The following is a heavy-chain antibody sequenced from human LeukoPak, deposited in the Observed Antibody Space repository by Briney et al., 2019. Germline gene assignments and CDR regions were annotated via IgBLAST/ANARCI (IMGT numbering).Heavy chain of an antibody. CDR2: INPNSGGT. J-gene: IGHJ4*02. CDR3: ARTDTPYDFWSGYYWHY. D-gene: IGHD3-3*01. Sequence: ASVKVSCKASGYTFTGYYMHWVRQAPGQGLEWMGWINPNSGGTNYARKFQGSVTMTRDTSISTAYMELSRLRSDDTAVYYCARTDTPYDFWSGYYWHYWGQGTLVTVSS. V-gene: IGHV1-2*02. CDR1: GYTFTGYY.